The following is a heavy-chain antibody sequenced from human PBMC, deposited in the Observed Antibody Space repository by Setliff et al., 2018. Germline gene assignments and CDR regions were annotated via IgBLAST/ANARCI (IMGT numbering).Heavy chain of an antibody. Sequence: LSITCTVSGGSVSNSGFFWGWLRQAPGKGLEWIGNIYDSGSSNYNASLKSRLIITRDTSKNQISLKLTSVTAADTAVYYCGRGFSRIEGWGNWFDPWGQGSLGTVSS. D-gene: IGHD2-15*01. J-gene: IGHJ5*02. CDR3: GRGFSRIEGWGNWFDP. V-gene: IGHV4-39*01. CDR2: IYDSGSS. CDR1: GGSVSNSGFF.